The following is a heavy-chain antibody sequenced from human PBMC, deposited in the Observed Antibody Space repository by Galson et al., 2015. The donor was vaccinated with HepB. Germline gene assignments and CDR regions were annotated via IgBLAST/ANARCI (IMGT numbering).Heavy chain of an antibody. Sequence: SLRLSCAASGSTFSSYGMHWVRQAPGKGLEWVAVISYDGSNKYYADSVKGRFTISRDNSKNTLYLQMNSLRAEDTAVYYCAKDGNNHYYHRNPPFDYWGQGTLVTVSS. D-gene: IGHD3-22*01. CDR3: AKDGNNHYYHRNPPFDY. CDR2: ISYDGSNK. V-gene: IGHV3-30*18. CDR1: GSTFSSYG. J-gene: IGHJ4*02.